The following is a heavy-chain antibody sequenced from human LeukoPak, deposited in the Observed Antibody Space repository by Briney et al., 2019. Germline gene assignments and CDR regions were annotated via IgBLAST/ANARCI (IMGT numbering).Heavy chain of an antibody. J-gene: IGHJ4*02. D-gene: IGHD2-8*02. CDR1: GFTFSSYA. Sequence: GGSLRLSCAASGFTFSSYAMHWVRQAPGKGLERVAVISYDGSNKYYADSVKGRFTISRDNSKNTLYLQMNSLRAEDTAVYYCARDGEGVLGFDYWGQGTLVTVSS. CDR3: ARDGEGVLGFDY. V-gene: IGHV3-30-3*01. CDR2: ISYDGSNK.